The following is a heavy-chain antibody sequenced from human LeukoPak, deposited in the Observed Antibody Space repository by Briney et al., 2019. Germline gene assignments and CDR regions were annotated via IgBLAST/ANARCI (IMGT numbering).Heavy chain of an antibody. Sequence: PGGSLRLSCTASGFTFSDYYMSWVRQAPGKGLEWVSYISSSGTTRFYADSMKGRFTISRDNAKNSLYLQMNSVRDEDTAVYYCAKDDWFGEFFYWGQGTLVTVSS. CDR2: ISSSGTTR. D-gene: IGHD3-10*01. J-gene: IGHJ4*02. CDR3: AKDDWFGEFFY. V-gene: IGHV3-11*04. CDR1: GFTFSDYY.